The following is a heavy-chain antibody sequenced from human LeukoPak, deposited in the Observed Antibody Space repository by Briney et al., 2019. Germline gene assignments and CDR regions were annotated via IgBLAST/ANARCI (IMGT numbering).Heavy chain of an antibody. CDR2: IYYSGST. Sequence: SETLSLTCTVSGGSISSSSYYWGWIRQPPGKGLEWIGSIYYSGSTYYNPSLKSRVTISVDTSKNQFSLKLSSVTAADTAVYYCARGRGIVGATADYWGQGTLVTVSS. J-gene: IGHJ4*02. CDR1: GGSISSSSYY. CDR3: ARGRGIVGATADY. D-gene: IGHD1-26*01. V-gene: IGHV4-39*07.